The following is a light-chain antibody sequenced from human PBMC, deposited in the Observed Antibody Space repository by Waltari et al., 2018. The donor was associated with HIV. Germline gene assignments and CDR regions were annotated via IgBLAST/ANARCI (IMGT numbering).Light chain of an antibody. Sequence: QSVLTLPPSASGTPGPRVTISCSARSSNIGSKYEYWYQPVPGTSPKLLIYRKNQRPAGVPDRFSGSKSGTSASLAISGLRSEDEADYYCAAWDDSLSAFYVFGTGTKVTVL. CDR2: RKN. V-gene: IGLV1-47*01. CDR3: AAWDDSLSAFYV. CDR1: SSNIGSKY. J-gene: IGLJ1*01.